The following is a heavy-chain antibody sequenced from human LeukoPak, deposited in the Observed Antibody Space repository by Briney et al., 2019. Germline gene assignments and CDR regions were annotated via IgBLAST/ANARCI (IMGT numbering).Heavy chain of an antibody. J-gene: IGHJ4*02. CDR2: ISSSSSYI. D-gene: IGHD3-22*01. V-gene: IGHV3-21*01. CDR1: GFTLSSYS. Sequence: GGSLRLSCAASGFTLSSYSMNWVRQAPGKGLEWVSPISSSSSYIYYADSVKGRFTISRDNAKNSLYLQMNSLRAEDTAVYYCARDTWVNCYDSSGSFDYWGQGALVTVSS. CDR3: ARDTWVNCYDSSGSFDY.